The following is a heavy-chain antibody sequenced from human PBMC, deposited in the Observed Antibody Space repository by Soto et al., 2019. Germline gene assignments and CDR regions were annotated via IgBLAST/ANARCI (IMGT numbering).Heavy chain of an antibody. D-gene: IGHD3-9*01. CDR1: GYTFTSYY. Sequence: PSVKVSCKASGYTFTSYYMHWVRQAPGQGLEWMGIINPSGGSTSYAQKFQGRVTMTRDTSTSTVYMELSSLRSEDTAVYYCARNYDILTGYSLFDYWGQGTLVTVSS. J-gene: IGHJ4*02. V-gene: IGHV1-46*03. CDR2: INPSGGST. CDR3: ARNYDILTGYSLFDY.